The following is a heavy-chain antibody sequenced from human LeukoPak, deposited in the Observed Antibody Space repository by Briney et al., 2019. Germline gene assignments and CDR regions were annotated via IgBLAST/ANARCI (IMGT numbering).Heavy chain of an antibody. D-gene: IGHD4-17*01. CDR3: ARQAYGDYFDL. J-gene: IGHJ2*01. CDR2: IYSGGST. V-gene: IGHV3-66*04. Sequence: GGSLRLSCAASGFTVSSNYMSWVRQAPGKGLEWVSVIYSGGSTYYADSVKGRFTISRDNSKNTLYLQMNSLRAEDMAVYYCARQAYGDYFDLWGRGTLVTVSS. CDR1: GFTVSSNY.